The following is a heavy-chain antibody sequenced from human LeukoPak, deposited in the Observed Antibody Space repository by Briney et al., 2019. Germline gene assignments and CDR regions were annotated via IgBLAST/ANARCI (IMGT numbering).Heavy chain of an antibody. Sequence: ASVKVSCKASGYTFTGYYMHWVRQAPGQGLEWMGWINPNSGGTNYAQKFQGRVTMTRDTSISTAYMELSRLRSDDTAVYYCARGGRYDFWSGYYSDYWGQGTLVTVSS. V-gene: IGHV1-2*02. J-gene: IGHJ4*02. D-gene: IGHD3-3*01. CDR1: GYTFTGYY. CDR3: ARGGRYDFWSGYYSDY. CDR2: INPNSGGT.